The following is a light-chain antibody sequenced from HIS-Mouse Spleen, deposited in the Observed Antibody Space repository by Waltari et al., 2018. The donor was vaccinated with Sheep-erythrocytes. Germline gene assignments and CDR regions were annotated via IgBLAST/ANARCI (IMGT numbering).Light chain of an antibody. V-gene: IGKV1-12*01. CDR2: DAS. CDR3: QQANSFPIT. CDR1: QGISSW. Sequence: DIQMTQSPSSVSASVGDRVTITGRASQGISSWLAWYQQKPGKAPNILIYDASRLQSGVPSSFSGSGPGTAFTLTISSLQPEDFATYYCQQANSFPITVGQGTRLEIK. J-gene: IGKJ5*01.